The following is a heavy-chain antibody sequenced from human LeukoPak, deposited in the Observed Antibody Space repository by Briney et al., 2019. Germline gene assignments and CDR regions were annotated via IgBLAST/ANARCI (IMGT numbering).Heavy chain of an antibody. CDR2: INGDGSST. D-gene: IGHD2-15*01. V-gene: IGHV3-74*01. J-gene: IGHJ4*02. CDR3: AKAPVTSCRGAFCYPFDS. CDR1: GFTFRSYW. Sequence: QSGGSLRLSCEASGFTFRSYWMHWVRQAPGKGLVWVSRINGDGSSTSYVDSVRGRFTISRDNSRNTMYLQMNSLRAEDAAVYYCAKAPVTSCRGAFCYPFDSWGQGTLVTVSS.